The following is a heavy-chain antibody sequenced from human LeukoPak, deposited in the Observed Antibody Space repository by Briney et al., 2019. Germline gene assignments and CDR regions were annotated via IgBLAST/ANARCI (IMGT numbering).Heavy chain of an antibody. V-gene: IGHV4-39*01. CDR2: IHYSGST. D-gene: IGHD2-2*01. CDR1: GDSISSTSSF. J-gene: IGHJ4*02. CDR3: ASPTYCTTTSCLRWYY. Sequence: PSETLSLTCTVSGDSISSTSSFWGWIRQPPGKGLEWIGSIHYSGSTYYNPSLKSRGTISVDTSKHQFSLKLNSVTAADTAVYYCASPTYCTTTSCLRWYYWGQGTLVTVSS.